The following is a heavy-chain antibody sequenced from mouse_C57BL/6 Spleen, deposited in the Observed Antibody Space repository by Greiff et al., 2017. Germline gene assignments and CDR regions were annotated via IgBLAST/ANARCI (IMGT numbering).Heavy chain of an antibody. CDR3: ARGGYSPWFAY. D-gene: IGHD2-12*01. V-gene: IGHV1-85*01. Sequence: QVQLQQSGPELVKPGASVKLSCKASGYTFTSYDINWVKQRPGQGLEWIGWIYPRDGSTKYNEKFKGKATLTVDTSSSTAYMELHSLTSEDSAVYVCARGGYSPWFAYWGQGTLVTVAA. CDR1: GYTFTSYD. CDR2: IYPRDGST. J-gene: IGHJ3*01.